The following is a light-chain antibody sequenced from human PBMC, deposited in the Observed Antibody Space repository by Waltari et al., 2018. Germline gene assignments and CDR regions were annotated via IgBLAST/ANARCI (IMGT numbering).Light chain of an antibody. V-gene: IGKV3-15*01. J-gene: IGKJ4*01. CDR2: GAS. Sequence: EIVMTQSPATLSVSPGERATLSCRASQSVNNNLAWYQQKPGQAPRLLIYGASTRATGIPARFSGSGSGTEFTLTIGSLQSEDFAVYYCQQYNIWLTFGGGTKVEIK. CDR3: QQYNIWLT. CDR1: QSVNNN.